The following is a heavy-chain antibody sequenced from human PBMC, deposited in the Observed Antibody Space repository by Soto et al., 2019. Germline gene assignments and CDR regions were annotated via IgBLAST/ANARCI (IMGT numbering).Heavy chain of an antibody. CDR3: ARVGSRYSGYGHYYYYGMDV. J-gene: IGHJ6*02. Sequence: GASVKVSCKASGGTFSSYAISWVRQAPGQGLEWRGGSIPIFGTANYAQKFQGRVTITADESTSTAYMELSSLRSEDTAVYYCARVGSRYSGYGHYYYYGMDVWGQGTTVTVSS. D-gene: IGHD5-12*01. CDR2: SIPIFGTA. V-gene: IGHV1-69*13. CDR1: GGTFSSYA.